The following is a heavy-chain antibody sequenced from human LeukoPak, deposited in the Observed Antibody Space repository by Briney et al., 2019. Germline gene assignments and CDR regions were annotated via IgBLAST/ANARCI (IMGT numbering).Heavy chain of an antibody. CDR1: GFTFSSYW. CDR2: IKQDGSEK. J-gene: IGHJ5*02. D-gene: IGHD3-10*01. Sequence: AGGSLRLSCAASGFTFSSYWMAWVRQAPGKGLEWVANIKQDGSEKYYVDSVKGRFTISRDNAKNSLYLQMNSLRAEDTAVYYCARGGSGSRVEFDPWGQGTPVTVSS. CDR3: ARGGSGSRVEFDP. V-gene: IGHV3-7*01.